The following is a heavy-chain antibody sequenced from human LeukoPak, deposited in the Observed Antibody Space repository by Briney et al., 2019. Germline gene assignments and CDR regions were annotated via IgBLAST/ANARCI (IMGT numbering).Heavy chain of an antibody. Sequence: QAGGSLTLSCAASGFTFNSYGMHWLRPAPGKGLEWVAVISYDGSNKYYEDYVKGRITISRDSSKNTLYLQMNSLRAEGTAVYYCAHTHLALWFGELLPKRGMDVWGKGTTVTVSS. CDR2: ISYDGSNK. V-gene: IGHV3-30*03. CDR1: GFTFNSYG. D-gene: IGHD3-10*01. CDR3: AHTHLALWFGELLPKRGMDV. J-gene: IGHJ6*04.